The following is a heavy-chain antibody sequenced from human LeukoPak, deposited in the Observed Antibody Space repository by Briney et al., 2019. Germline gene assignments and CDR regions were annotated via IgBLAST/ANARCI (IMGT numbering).Heavy chain of an antibody. V-gene: IGHV4-4*02. D-gene: IGHD5-24*01. CDR2: IYHTGDT. CDR1: GDSMSSSNW. J-gene: IGHJ6*03. Sequence: SGTLSLTCAVSGDSMSSSNWWSWVRQPPGKGLEWIGEIYHTGDTNYSPSLKGRVTISADKSKNQFSLKLSSVTAADTAVYYCARWGPKMVYYYYMDVWGKGTTVTVSS. CDR3: ARWGPKMVYYYYMDV.